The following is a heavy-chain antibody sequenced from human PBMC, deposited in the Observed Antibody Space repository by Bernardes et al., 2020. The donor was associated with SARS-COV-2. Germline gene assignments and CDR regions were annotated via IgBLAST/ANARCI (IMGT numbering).Heavy chain of an antibody. CDR2: INPNSGGT. V-gene: IGHV1-2*04. J-gene: IGHJ3*02. CDR1: GYTFTGYY. CDR3: AREGYYYDIRDAFDI. Sequence: ASVKVSCKASGYTFTGYYMHWVRQAPGQGLEWMGWINPNSGGTNYAQKFQGWVTMTRDTSISTAYMELSRLRSDDTAVYYCAREGYYYDIRDAFDIWGQGTMVTVSS. D-gene: IGHD3-22*01.